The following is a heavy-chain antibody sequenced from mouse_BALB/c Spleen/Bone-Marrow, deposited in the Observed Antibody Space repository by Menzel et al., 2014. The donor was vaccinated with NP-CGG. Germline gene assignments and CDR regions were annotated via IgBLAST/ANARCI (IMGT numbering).Heavy chain of an antibody. Sequence: VQLQQSGAELVKPGASVKLSCTASGFNIKDSYMHWVKQRPEQGLEWIGRIDPANGNTKYDPKFQGKATITADTSSNTAYLQLSSLTSEDTAVYYCARWEYYAMDYWGQGTSVTVSS. CDR2: IDPANGNT. J-gene: IGHJ4*01. V-gene: IGHV14-3*02. D-gene: IGHD4-1*01. CDR1: GFNIKDSY. CDR3: ARWEYYAMDY.